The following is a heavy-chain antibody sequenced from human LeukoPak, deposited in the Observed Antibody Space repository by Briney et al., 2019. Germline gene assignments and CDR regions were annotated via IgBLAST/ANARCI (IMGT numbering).Heavy chain of an antibody. V-gene: IGHV4-59*12. J-gene: IGHJ3*02. D-gene: IGHD6-6*01. CDR2: IYYSGST. CDR1: GGSISSYY. CDR3: ARQLVRGDAFDI. Sequence: SETLSLTCTVSGGSISSYYWSWIRQPPGKGLEWIGYIYYSGSTNYNPSLKSRVTISVDTSKNQFSLKLSSVTAADTAVYYCARQLVRGDAFDIWGQGTMVTVSS.